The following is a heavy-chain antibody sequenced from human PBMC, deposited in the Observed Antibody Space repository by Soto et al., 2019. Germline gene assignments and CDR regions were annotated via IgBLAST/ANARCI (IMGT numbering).Heavy chain of an antibody. V-gene: IGHV4-59*01. Sequence: KASETLSLTCTVSGGSMRNYFWTWIRQPPGKGLEWIGYIHYSGTTSVFPSYTPSLRSLVTISEDTSKNQFSFKLLSVTTADTAVYLCAAGEASSRNLAPYYLDFWGQGTLVTVSS. CDR3: AAGEASSRNLAPYYLDF. D-gene: IGHD6-13*01. J-gene: IGHJ4*02. CDR1: GGSMRNYF. CDR2: IHYSGTT.